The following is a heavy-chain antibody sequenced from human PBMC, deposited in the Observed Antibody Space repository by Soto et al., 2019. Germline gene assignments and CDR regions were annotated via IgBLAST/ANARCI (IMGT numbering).Heavy chain of an antibody. D-gene: IGHD3-16*01. Sequence: SETLSLTXAVYGGSFSGYYWSWIRQPPGKGLEWIGEINHSGSTNYNPSLKSRVTISVDTSKNQFSLKLSSVTAADTAVYHCARRGEGYYYYYGMDVWGQGTTVTVSS. V-gene: IGHV4-34*01. CDR1: GGSFSGYY. J-gene: IGHJ6*02. CDR3: ARRGEGYYYYYGMDV. CDR2: INHSGST.